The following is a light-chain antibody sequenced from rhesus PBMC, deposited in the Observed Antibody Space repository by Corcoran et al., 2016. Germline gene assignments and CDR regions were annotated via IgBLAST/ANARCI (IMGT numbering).Light chain of an antibody. V-gene: IGKV2-58*03. CDR3: MQGTHWPYS. Sequence: DVVMTQSPLSLPVTPGQPASISCRSSQSLLHSNGNTYLSWFLQQPGQPPRRLMFKGSNRDSGVPERFSGSGAGTDFTLKISRVGAEDVGVYYCMQGTHWPYSFGQGTKVEIK. CDR2: KGS. CDR1: QSLLHSNGNTY. J-gene: IGKJ2*01.